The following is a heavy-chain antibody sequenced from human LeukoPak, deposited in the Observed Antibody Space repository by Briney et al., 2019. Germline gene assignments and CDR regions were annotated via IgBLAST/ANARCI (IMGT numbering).Heavy chain of an antibody. CDR1: GFTVSSTY. V-gene: IGHV3-53*01. J-gene: IGHJ4*02. D-gene: IGHD6-19*01. CDR2: IYSDDTT. CDR3: ARAAGRGWPGIFDY. Sequence: PGGSLRLSCAASGFTVSSTYMSWVRQAPGKGLEWVSVIYSDDTTYDADSVKGRFTISRDNSKNTLYLQMSSLRAEDTAVYFCARAAGRGWPGIFDYWGQGTLVTVSS.